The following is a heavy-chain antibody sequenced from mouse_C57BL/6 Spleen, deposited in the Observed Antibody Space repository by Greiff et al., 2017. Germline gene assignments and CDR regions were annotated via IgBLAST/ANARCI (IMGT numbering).Heavy chain of an antibody. CDR1: GYSFTGYY. D-gene: IGHD2-1*01. Sequence: EVQLQQSGPELVKPGASVKISCKASGYSFTGYYMNWVKQSPEKSLEWIGEINPSTGGTTYNQKFKAKATLTVDKSSSTAYMQLKSLTSEDSAVYYCARWGNYDWDDAMDYWGQGTSVTVSS. V-gene: IGHV1-42*01. CDR2: INPSTGGT. J-gene: IGHJ4*01. CDR3: ARWGNYDWDDAMDY.